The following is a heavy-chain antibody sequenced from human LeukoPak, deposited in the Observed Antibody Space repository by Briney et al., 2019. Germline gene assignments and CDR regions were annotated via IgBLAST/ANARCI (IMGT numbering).Heavy chain of an antibody. CDR2: ISYDGSNK. Sequence: GGSLRLSCAASGFTFSSYAMHWVRQAPGKGLEWVAVISYDGSNKYYADSVKGRFTISRDNSKNTLYLQMNSLRAEDTAVYYCARAYSSSSGRPYYFDYWGQGTLVTVSS. D-gene: IGHD6-6*01. J-gene: IGHJ4*02. CDR3: ARAYSSSSGRPYYFDY. V-gene: IGHV3-30-3*01. CDR1: GFTFSSYA.